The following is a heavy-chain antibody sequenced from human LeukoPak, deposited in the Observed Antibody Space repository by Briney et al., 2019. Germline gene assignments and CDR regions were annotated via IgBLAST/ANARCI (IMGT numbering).Heavy chain of an antibody. V-gene: IGHV1-69*05. D-gene: IGHD3-22*01. CDR3: ARTSLRMIVVPPGY. CDR2: IIPIFGTA. CDR1: GGTFSSYA. Sequence: SVKVSCKASGGTFSSYAISWVRQAPGQGLEWMGGIIPIFGTANYAQKFQGRVTITTDESTSTAYMELRSLRSDDTAVYYCARTSLRMIVVPPGYWGQGTLVTVSS. J-gene: IGHJ4*02.